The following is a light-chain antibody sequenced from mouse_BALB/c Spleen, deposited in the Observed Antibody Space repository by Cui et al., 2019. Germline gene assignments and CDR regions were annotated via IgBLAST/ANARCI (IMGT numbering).Light chain of an antibody. CDR3: HQYHRSIFT. J-gene: IGKJ4*01. V-gene: IGKV4-74*01. CDR1: SSVSSSY. CDR2: STS. Sequence: QIVLTQSPAIMSASLGERVTMTCTASSSVSSSYLHWYQQKPGSSPKLWIYSTSNLASGVPARFSGSGSGTSYSLTISSMEAEDAATYYCHQYHRSIFTFGSGTKLEIK.